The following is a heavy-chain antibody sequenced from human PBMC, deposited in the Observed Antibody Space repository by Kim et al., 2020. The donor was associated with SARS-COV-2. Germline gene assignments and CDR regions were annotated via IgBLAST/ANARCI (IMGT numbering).Heavy chain of an antibody. Sequence: SVKVSCKASGGTFSSYAISWVRQAPGQGLEWMGGIIPIFGTANYAQKFQGRVTITADESTSTAYMELSSLRSEDTAVYYCARDRASYGSGSPIRSAFSRAFDSWGQGMRVTGAS. CDR3: ARDRASYGSGSPIRSAFSRAFDS. CDR2: IIPIFGTA. CDR1: GGTFSSYA. J-gene: IGHJ3*02. D-gene: IGHD3-10*01. V-gene: IGHV1-69*13.